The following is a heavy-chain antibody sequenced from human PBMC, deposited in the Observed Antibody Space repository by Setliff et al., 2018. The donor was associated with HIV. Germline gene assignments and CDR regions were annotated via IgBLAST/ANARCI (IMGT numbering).Heavy chain of an antibody. CDR2: ISAYNGNT. V-gene: IGHV1-18*01. J-gene: IGHJ6*03. D-gene: IGHD6-19*01. CDR3: ARTMPGYSSGWHDYYYYMDV. Sequence: GGSLRLSCKASGYTFTSYGISWVRQAPGQGLEWMGWISAYNGNTNYAQKLQGRVTMTTDTSTSTAYMELRSLRSDDTAVYYCARTMPGYSSGWHDYYYYMDVWGKGTTVTVSS. CDR1: GYTFTSYG.